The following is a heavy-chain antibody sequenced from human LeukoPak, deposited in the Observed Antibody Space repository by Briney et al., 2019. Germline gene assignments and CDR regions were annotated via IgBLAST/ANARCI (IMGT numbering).Heavy chain of an antibody. V-gene: IGHV1-8*03. CDR1: GYTFTSYD. J-gene: IGHJ5*02. CDR2: MNPNSGNR. Sequence: ASVKVCCKASGYTFTSYDINWVRQATGQGLGWMRWMNPNSGNRGYAQKFQGRVTITRNTSISTAYMELSSLRSEDTAVYYCARAYYDFWSGFNWFGPWGQGTLVTVSS. CDR3: ARAYYDFWSGFNWFGP. D-gene: IGHD3-3*01.